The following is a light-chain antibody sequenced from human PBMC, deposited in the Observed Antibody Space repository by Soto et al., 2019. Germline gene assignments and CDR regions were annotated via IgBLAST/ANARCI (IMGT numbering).Light chain of an antibody. CDR2: AAS. V-gene: IGKV1-39*01. Sequence: DIQMTQSPSSLSASVGDRVTITCRASQSISSYLNWYQQKPGKAPKLLIYAASSLQSGVPSRFSDSGSGTDFTLTISSLPPEDFATYYCQQSYSTLTFGPGTKVDI. J-gene: IGKJ3*01. CDR3: QQSYSTLT. CDR1: QSISSY.